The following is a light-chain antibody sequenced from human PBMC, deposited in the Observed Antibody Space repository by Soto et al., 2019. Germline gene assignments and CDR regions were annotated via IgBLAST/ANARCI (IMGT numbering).Light chain of an antibody. CDR3: QSYDSSLSALYV. J-gene: IGLJ1*01. Sequence: QSVLTQPPSVSGAPGQRVTISCPGSSSNIGAGYDVHWYQQLPGTAPKLLIYDNSNRPSGVPDRFSGSKSGTSASLAITGLQAEDEADYYCQSYDSSLSALYVFGTGTKLTVL. CDR1: SSNIGAGYD. V-gene: IGLV1-40*01. CDR2: DNS.